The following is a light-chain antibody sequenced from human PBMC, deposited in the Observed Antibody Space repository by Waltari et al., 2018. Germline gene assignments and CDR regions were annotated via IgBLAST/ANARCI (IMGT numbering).Light chain of an antibody. V-gene: IGKV1-39*01. Sequence: DIQMTQSPSSLSASVGDRVTITCRASQSISSYLNWYQQKPGKAPKLLIYAASSLQSGVPSRFSGSGSGTEFTLTISSLQPDDFATYYCQQYNIYWTFGQGTKVEIK. CDR2: AAS. CDR1: QSISSY. CDR3: QQYNIYWT. J-gene: IGKJ1*01.